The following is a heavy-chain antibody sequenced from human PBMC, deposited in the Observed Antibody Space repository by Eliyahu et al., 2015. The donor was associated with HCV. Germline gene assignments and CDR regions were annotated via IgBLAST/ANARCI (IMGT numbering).Heavy chain of an antibody. CDR1: GXTFSYPW. CDR2: IKSKTAGETT. D-gene: IGHD3-16*01. CDR3: ATGFGPVCDI. J-gene: IGHJ3*02. Sequence: EVQLVDSGGGLVTPGGSXTXSCXGXGXTFSYPWMXWVRXAPGKGXEWVGRIKSKTAGETTDYAAPVKGRFTISRDDSKNTLYLQMNSLKTEDTAVYYCATGFGPVCDIWGQGTMVTVSS. V-gene: IGHV3-15*01.